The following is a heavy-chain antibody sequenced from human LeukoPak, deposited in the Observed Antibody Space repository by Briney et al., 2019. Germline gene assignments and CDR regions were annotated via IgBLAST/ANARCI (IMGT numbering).Heavy chain of an antibody. J-gene: IGHJ4*02. CDR2: INHSGST. CDR3: ARMGGYSGYATH. CDR1: GGSFSGYY. Sequence: SETLPLTCAVYGGSFSGYYWSWIRQPPGKGLEWIGEINHSGSTNYNPSLKSRVTISVDTSKNQFSLNLSSVTAADTAVYYCARMGGYSGYATHWGQGTLVTVSS. V-gene: IGHV4-34*01. D-gene: IGHD5-12*01.